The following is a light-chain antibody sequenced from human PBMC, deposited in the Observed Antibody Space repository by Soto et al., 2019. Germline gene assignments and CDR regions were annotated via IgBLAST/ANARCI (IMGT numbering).Light chain of an antibody. J-gene: IGKJ4*01. CDR1: QGIGVY. CDR3: QKYNSAPLT. Sequence: DIQMTQSPSSLSASFGYRVTITCRASQGIGVYLAWFQQKPGNAPKLLIYAASTLQSGVPSRFSGSGSGTDFTLTISGLQPEDVATYYCQKYNSAPLTFGGGTKVEIK. V-gene: IGKV1-27*01. CDR2: AAS.